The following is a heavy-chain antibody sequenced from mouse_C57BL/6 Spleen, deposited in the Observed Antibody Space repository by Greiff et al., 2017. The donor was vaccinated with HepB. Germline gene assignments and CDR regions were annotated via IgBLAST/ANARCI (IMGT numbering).Heavy chain of an antibody. CDR1: GYAFSSYW. CDR2: IYPGDGDT. CDR3: ARSYYSPLAMDY. Sequence: QVQLKQSGAELVKPGASVKISCKASGYAFSSYWMNWVKQRPGKGLEWIGQIYPGDGDTNYNGKFKGKATLTADKSSSTAYMQLSSLTSEDSAVYFCARSYYSPLAMDYWGQGTSVTVSS. V-gene: IGHV1-80*01. D-gene: IGHD2-12*01. J-gene: IGHJ4*01.